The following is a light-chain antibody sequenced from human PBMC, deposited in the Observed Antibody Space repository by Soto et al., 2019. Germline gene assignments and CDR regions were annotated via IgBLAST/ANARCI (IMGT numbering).Light chain of an antibody. V-gene: IGLV2-8*01. J-gene: IGLJ1*01. CDR3: CSYAGSYSYV. CDR2: EVT. CDR1: SSDFGGYNY. Sequence: QSALTQPPSASGSPGQSVTISCIGISSDFGGYNYVSWYQQHPGKAPKLMIYEVTKRPSGVPDRFSGSKSGNTASLTISGLQAEDEADYYCCSYAGSYSYVLGTGTKVTVL.